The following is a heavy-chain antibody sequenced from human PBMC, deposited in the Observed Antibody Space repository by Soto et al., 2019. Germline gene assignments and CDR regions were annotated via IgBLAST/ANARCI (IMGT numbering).Heavy chain of an antibody. V-gene: IGHV4-4*07. CDR3: ARGPLSGEECYFAI. CDR2: IYNGGIP. D-gene: IGHD2-21*01. CDR1: GGSVSSQY. Sequence: SETLSLTCTVSGGSVSSQYWSWIRQPAGKGLEWIGRIYNGGIPLIHPSLESRVALSLDTSKNQFSLTLSSVTAADTATYYCARGPLSGEECYFAIWGQRTLVTVSS. J-gene: IGHJ4*02.